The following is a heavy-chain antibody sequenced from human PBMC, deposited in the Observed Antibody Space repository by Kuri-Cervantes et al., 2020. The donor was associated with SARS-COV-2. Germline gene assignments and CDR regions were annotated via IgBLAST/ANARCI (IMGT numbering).Heavy chain of an antibody. Sequence: GGFLRLSCAASGFTFSGSAMHWVRQASGKGLEWVGRIRSKANSYATAYATSVKGRFTISRDDSKNTAYLQMNSLKTEDTAVYYCTRASPSSSWYGGYWFDPWGQGTLVTVSS. CDR2: IRSKANSYAT. J-gene: IGHJ5*02. V-gene: IGHV3-73*01. CDR1: GFTFSGSA. D-gene: IGHD6-13*01. CDR3: TRASPSSSWYGGYWFDP.